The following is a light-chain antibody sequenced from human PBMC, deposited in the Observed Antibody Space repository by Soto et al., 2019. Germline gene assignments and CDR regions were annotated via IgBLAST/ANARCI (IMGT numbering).Light chain of an antibody. CDR3: QQYNNRNT. V-gene: IGKV3-15*01. CDR2: GAS. J-gene: IGKJ2*01. CDR1: QSVSSN. Sequence: EIVMTQSPATLSVSPGERATLSCRASQSVSSNLAWYQQKPGQAPRLLIYGASTRATGIPARFSGSGSGTEFTLTISSLQSEDFVVYYCQQYNNRNTFGQGTKLEIK.